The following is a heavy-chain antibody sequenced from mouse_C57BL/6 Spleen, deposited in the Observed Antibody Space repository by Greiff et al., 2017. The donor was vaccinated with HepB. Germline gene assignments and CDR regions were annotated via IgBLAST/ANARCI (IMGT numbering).Heavy chain of an antibody. Sequence: EVQLVESGGGLVQPGGSLSLSCAASGFTFTDYYMSWVRQPPGKALEWLGFIRNKANGYTTEYSASVKGRFTISRDNSQSILYLQMNALRAEDSASYYCARYEGKGAMDYWGQGTSVTVSS. J-gene: IGHJ4*01. D-gene: IGHD2-1*01. CDR2: IRNKANGYTT. CDR1: GFTFTDYY. V-gene: IGHV7-3*01. CDR3: ARYEGKGAMDY.